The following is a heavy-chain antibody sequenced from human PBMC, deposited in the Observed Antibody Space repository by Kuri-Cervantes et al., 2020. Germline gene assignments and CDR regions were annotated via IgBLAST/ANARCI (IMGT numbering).Heavy chain of an antibody. CDR1: GYTFTSYD. Sequence: ASVKVSCKASGYTFTSYDINWVRQATGQGLEWMGWMNPNSGNTGYAQKFQGRVTMTRNTSISTAYMELSSLRSEDTAVYYCATGIAPRGPLVYYYYMDVWGKGTAVTVSS. J-gene: IGHJ6*03. CDR2: MNPNSGNT. CDR3: ATGIAPRGPLVYYYYMDV. V-gene: IGHV1-8*02. D-gene: IGHD6-6*01.